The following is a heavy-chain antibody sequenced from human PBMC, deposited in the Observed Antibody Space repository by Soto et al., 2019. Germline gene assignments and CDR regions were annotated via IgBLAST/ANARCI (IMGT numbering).Heavy chain of an antibody. V-gene: IGHV3-48*03. CDR3: ARDARTYTGRIRHLDY. J-gene: IGHJ4*02. D-gene: IGHD3-16*01. CDR1: GFTLSSYE. CDR2: INSDGSTV. Sequence: GGSLRLSCAAPGFTLSSYEMNWVRQAPGKGLEWISYINSDGSTVYYTDSVKGRFTISRDNAKNSLYLQMNSLRAEDTAIYYWARDARTYTGRIRHLDYWGQGTLVTVSS.